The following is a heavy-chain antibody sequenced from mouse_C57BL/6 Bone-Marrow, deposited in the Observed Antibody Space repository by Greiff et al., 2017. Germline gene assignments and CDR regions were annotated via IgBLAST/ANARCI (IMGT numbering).Heavy chain of an antibody. CDR3: ARAGAPGY. Sequence: VQLQQPGAELVMPGASVKLSCKASGYTFTSYWMHWVKQRPGQGLEWIGEIDPSDSYTNYNQKFKGKSTLTVDKSSSTAYMQRSSLTSEDSAVYYCARAGAPGYWGQGTAVTVSS. CDR1: GYTFTSYW. J-gene: IGHJ4*01. CDR2: IDPSDSYT. V-gene: IGHV1-69*01. D-gene: IGHD3-1*01.